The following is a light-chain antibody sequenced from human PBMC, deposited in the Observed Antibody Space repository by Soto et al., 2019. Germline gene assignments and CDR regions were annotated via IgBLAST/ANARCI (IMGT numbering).Light chain of an antibody. J-gene: IGKJ1*01. Sequence: DIQMTQSPSSLSASVGDRVTITCRASQSVIIYLNWYQQKPGKAPRLLINAASSLQSGVPSRFSGSGSGTDFTLTISSLQYEDFGTYFCQQSHSTPPTFGQGTKVEIK. CDR2: AAS. V-gene: IGKV1-39*01. CDR1: QSVIIY. CDR3: QQSHSTPPT.